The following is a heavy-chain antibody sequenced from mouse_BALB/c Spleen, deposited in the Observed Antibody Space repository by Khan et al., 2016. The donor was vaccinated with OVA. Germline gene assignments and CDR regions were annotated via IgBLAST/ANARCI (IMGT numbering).Heavy chain of an antibody. CDR1: GYSFTSYY. D-gene: IGHD1-1*01. V-gene: IGHV1S135*01. CDR2: IDPFNDDT. J-gene: IGHJ3*01. CDR3: AKHGSSSWFAY. Sequence: VQLQQSGPELMKPGASVKISCKASGYSFTSYYIHWVKQSHGKSLEWIGYIDPFNDDTNYNQKFKGKATLTVDRSSSTAYMHLSSLTSEDSAVYYSAKHGSSSWFAYWGQGTLVTVSA.